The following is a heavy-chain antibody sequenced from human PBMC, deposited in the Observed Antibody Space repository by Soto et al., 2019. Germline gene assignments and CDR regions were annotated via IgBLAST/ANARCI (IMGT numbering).Heavy chain of an antibody. J-gene: IGHJ6*03. CDR3: ARDRVQDYDFWSGSSSDYYYMDV. CDR1: GFTFSSYS. Sequence: GGSLRLSCAASGFTFSSYSMNWVRQAPGKGLEWVSYISSSSSTIYYADSVKGRFTISRDNAKNSLYLQMNSLRAEDTAVYYCARDRVQDYDFWSGSSSDYYYMDVWGKGTTVTVSS. D-gene: IGHD3-3*01. V-gene: IGHV3-48*01. CDR2: ISSSSSTI.